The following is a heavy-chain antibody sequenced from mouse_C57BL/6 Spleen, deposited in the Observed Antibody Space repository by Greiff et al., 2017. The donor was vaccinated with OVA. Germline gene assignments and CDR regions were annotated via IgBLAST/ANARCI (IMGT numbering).Heavy chain of an antibody. CDR3: AKGDDYDVRFAY. CDR1: GYTFTSYT. V-gene: IGHV1-4*01. CDR2: INPSSGYT. J-gene: IGHJ3*01. Sequence: VKLMESGAELARPGASVKMSCKASGYTFTSYTMHWVKQRPGQGLEWIGYINPSSGYTKYNQKFKDKATLTADKSSSTAYMQLSSLTSEDSAVYYCAKGDDYDVRFAYWGQGTLVTVSA. D-gene: IGHD2-4*01.